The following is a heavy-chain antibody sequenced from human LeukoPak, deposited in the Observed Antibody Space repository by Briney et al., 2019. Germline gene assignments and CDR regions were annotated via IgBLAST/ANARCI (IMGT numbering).Heavy chain of an antibody. CDR2: IWYDGSNK. CDR1: GFTFSSYG. V-gene: IGHV3-30*02. D-gene: IGHD1-26*01. Sequence: PGGSLRLSCAASGFTFSSYGMHWVRQAPGKGLEWVAFIWYDGSNKYYADSVKGRFTISRDNSKNTLYLQMNSLRAEDTAVYYCAKDIRYSGSPSHYWGQGTLVTVSS. J-gene: IGHJ4*02. CDR3: AKDIRYSGSPSHY.